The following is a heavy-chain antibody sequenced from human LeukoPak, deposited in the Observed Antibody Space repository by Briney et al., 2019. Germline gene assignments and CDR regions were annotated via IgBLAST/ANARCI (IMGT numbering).Heavy chain of an antibody. D-gene: IGHD3-3*01. V-gene: IGHV4-30-2*01. CDR2: IYHSGST. CDR1: GGSISSGGYY. J-gene: IGHJ3*02. CDR3: AAVPSKIIYDFWSGSGADAFDI. Sequence: SETLSLTCTASGGSISSGGYYWSWIRQPPGKGLEWSGYIYHSGSTYYNPSLKSRVTISVDRSKNQFSLKLSSVTAADTAVYYCAAVPSKIIYDFWSGSGADAFDIWGQGTMVTVSS.